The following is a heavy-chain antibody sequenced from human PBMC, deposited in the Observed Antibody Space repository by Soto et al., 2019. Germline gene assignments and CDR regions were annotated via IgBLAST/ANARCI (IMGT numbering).Heavy chain of an antibody. V-gene: IGHV1-46*03. CDR3: ARFRVWESPGGHDAFDI. D-gene: IGHD1-26*01. CDR2: INPSGGST. CDR1: GYTFTSYY. Sequence: ASVKVSCTASGYTFTSYYMHCVRQAPGQGLEWMGIINPSGGSTSYAQKFQGRVTMTRDTSTSTVYMELSSLRSEDTAVYYCARFRVWESPGGHDAFDIWGQGTMVTVSS. J-gene: IGHJ3*02.